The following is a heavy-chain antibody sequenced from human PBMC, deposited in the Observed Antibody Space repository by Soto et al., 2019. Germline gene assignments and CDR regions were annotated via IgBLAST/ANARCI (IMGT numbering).Heavy chain of an antibody. CDR3: ARELYSSSSYLNWFDP. CDR2: MNPNSGNT. Sequence: GASVKVSSKASGYTFTSYDINSGRQATGQRLERMGRMNPNSGNTGYAQKFQGRVTMTRDTSISTAYMELSRLRSDDMAVYYCARELYSSSSYLNWFDPWGQGTLVTGSS. J-gene: IGHJ5*02. D-gene: IGHD6-13*01. CDR1: GYTFTSYD. V-gene: IGHV1-8*01.